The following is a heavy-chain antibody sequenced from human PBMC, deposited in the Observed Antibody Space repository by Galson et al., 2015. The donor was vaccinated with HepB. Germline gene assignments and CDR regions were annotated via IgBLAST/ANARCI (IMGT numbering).Heavy chain of an antibody. V-gene: IGHV1-69*13. CDR1: GGAFSSYA. J-gene: IGHJ6*02. D-gene: IGHD2-2*01. CDR3: ARDIVVAAALGGPGDYYYSGMDF. CDR2: IIPIFGTA. Sequence: SVKVSCKASGGAFSSYAISWVRQAPGQGLEWMGGIIPIFGTANYAQKFQGRVTITADESTSTAYMELGSLRSEDTAVYHCARDIVVAAALGGPGDYYYSGMDFWGQGTTVAVSS.